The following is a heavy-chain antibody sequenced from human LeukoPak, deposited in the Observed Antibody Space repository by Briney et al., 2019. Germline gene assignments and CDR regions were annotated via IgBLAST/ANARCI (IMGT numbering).Heavy chain of an antibody. CDR2: ISDSGTTI. V-gene: IGHV3-11*01. CDR3: AKLHSYHIDY. D-gene: IGHD1-26*01. Sequence: SGGSLRLSCAASGFTFSNSAMSWVRQAPGKGLEWVSYISDSGTTIYYADSVKGRFTISRDNAKNSLSLQMNSLRAEDTAVYYCAKLHSYHIDYWGQGSLVTVSP. J-gene: IGHJ4*02. CDR1: GFTFSNSA.